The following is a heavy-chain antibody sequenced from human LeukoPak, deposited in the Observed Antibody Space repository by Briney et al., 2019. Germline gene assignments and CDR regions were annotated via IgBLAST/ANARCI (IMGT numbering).Heavy chain of an antibody. CDR3: AGRGAWRRTGYYYV. Sequence: ASVKVSCKSSGYKDNNYGISWVRQAPGQGLEWMGWSSRHNGESNYAQKLKDRVTMTIDTSTGTGYMELRNLRSDDTAVYYCAGRGAWRRTGYYYVWGPGTQVTVSS. CDR1: GYKDNNYG. D-gene: IGHD1-26*01. CDR2: SSRHNGES. J-gene: IGHJ4*01. V-gene: IGHV1-18*01.